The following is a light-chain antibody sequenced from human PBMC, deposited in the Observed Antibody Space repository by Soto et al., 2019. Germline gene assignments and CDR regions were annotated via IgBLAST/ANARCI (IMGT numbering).Light chain of an antibody. CDR2: DVS. V-gene: IGLV2-18*02. CDR1: SSDVGSYNR. J-gene: IGLJ1*01. Sequence: QSVLTQPPSVSGSPGQSVTISCTGTSSDVGSYNRVSWYKQPPGAAPKLVIYDVSNRPSGVSNRFSGSKSGNTASLTISGLQAEDEADYYCSSYTTSNTRQIVFGTGTKVTVL. CDR3: SSYTTSNTRQIV.